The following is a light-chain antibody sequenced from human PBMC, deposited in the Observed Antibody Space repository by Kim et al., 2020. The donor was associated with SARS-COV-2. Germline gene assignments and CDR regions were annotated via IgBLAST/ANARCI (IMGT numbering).Light chain of an antibody. V-gene: IGKV1-27*01. Sequence: DIQMTQSPSSLSASVGARITITCRASQGINNYLAWYQQKPGKPPRLLIYAASAVQSGVPSRFSGSGSGTDFTLTVTSLQPEDVGTYYCQKYDRAPWTFGLGTKVDIK. CDR3: QKYDRAPWT. CDR2: AAS. J-gene: IGKJ1*01. CDR1: QGINNY.